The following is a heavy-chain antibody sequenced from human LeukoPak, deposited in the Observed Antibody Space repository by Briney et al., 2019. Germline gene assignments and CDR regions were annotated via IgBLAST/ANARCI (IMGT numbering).Heavy chain of an antibody. CDR3: ARYGTLDY. D-gene: IGHD3-9*01. V-gene: IGHV3-9*01. CDR2: ISWNSGSI. J-gene: IGHJ4*02. CDR1: GFTFDDYA. Sequence: GGSLRLSCAASGFTFDDYAMHWVRQAPGKGLEWVSGISWNSGSIGYADSVKGRFTISRDNAKNSLYLQMNSLRAEDTAVYYCARYGTLDYWGQGTLVTVSS.